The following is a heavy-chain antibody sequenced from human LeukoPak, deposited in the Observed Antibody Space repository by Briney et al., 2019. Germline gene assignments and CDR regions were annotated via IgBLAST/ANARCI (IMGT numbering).Heavy chain of an antibody. Sequence: ASVKVSCKASGYTFTGYYMHWVRQAPGQGLEWMGWINPNSGGTNYAQKFQGWVTMTRDTAISTAYMDLSGLRSDDTAVYYCAREAGGSDTYYLDYWGQGVLVTVSS. D-gene: IGHD1-26*01. CDR1: GYTFTGYY. CDR3: AREAGGSDTYYLDY. J-gene: IGHJ4*02. CDR2: INPNSGGT. V-gene: IGHV1-2*04.